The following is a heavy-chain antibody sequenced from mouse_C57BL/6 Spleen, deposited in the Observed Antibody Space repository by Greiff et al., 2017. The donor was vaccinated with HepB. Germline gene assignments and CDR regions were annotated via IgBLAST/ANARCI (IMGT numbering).Heavy chain of an antibody. D-gene: IGHD1-1*01. Sequence: VHLVESGPELVKPGASVKISCKASGYAFSSSWMNWVKQRPGKGLEWIGRIYPGDGDTNYNGKFKGKATLTADKSSSTAYMQLSSLTSEDSAVYFCARSGDYGSSYDYFDYWGQGTTLTVSS. V-gene: IGHV1-82*01. CDR3: ARSGDYGSSYDYFDY. CDR2: IYPGDGDT. CDR1: GYAFSSSW. J-gene: IGHJ2*01.